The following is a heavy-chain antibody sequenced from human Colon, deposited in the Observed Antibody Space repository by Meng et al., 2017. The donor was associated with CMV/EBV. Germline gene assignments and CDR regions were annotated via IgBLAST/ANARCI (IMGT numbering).Heavy chain of an antibody. Sequence: KVSCKASGYTFTSYDIDWVRQATGQGLEWMGWMNPNSGNTGYAQKFQGRVTITRNTSISTAYMELSSLRSEDTAVYYCARGVAGHFDYWGQGTLVTVSS. CDR3: ARGVAGHFDY. V-gene: IGHV1-8*03. J-gene: IGHJ4*02. D-gene: IGHD6-19*01. CDR2: MNPNSGNT. CDR1: GYTFTSYD.